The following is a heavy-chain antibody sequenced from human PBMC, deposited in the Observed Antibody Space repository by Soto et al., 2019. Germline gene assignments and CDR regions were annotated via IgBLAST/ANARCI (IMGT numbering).Heavy chain of an antibody. CDR3: AREACISTSCSFIYDSERFDP. D-gene: IGHD2-2*01. V-gene: IGHV3-30-3*01. J-gene: IGHJ5*02. CDR2: ISYDGSNK. CDR1: GFTFSSYA. Sequence: PGGSLRLSCAASGFTFSSYAMHWVRQAPGKGLEWVAVISYDGSNKYYADSVKGRFTISRDNSKNTLYLQMNSLRAEDTAVYYCAREACISTSCSFIYDSERFDPWGQGTLVTVSS.